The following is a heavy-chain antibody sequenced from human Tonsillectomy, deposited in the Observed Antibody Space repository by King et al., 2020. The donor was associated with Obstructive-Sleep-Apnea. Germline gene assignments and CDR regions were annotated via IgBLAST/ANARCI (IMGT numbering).Heavy chain of an antibody. Sequence: VQLVESGGGLVQPGGSLRLSCAASGFTFRTYAMSWVRQAPGKGLEWVSGISGSGGSTYYADSVKGRFTISRDNSKNTLYLQMNSLRAADTAVYYCAKGSGSRLETIENWFDPWGQGPLVTVSS. CDR2: ISGSGGST. CDR3: AKGSGSRLETIENWFDP. D-gene: IGHD6-25*01. J-gene: IGHJ5*02. CDR1: GFTFRTYA. V-gene: IGHV3-23*04.